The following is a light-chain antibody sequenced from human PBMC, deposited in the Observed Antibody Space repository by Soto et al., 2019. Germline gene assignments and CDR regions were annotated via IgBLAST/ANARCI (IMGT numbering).Light chain of an antibody. V-gene: IGLV2-8*01. J-gene: IGLJ1*01. CDR3: SSYAGSSTYV. CDR2: EVS. CDR1: SSDVGGYDY. Sequence: LTQPPSASGSPGQSVTISCTGTSSDVGGYDYVSWYQQHPGKAPKLMIYEVSKRPSGVPDRFSGSKSGNTASLTVSGLQAEDEAAYYCSSYAGSSTYVFGTGTKVTVL.